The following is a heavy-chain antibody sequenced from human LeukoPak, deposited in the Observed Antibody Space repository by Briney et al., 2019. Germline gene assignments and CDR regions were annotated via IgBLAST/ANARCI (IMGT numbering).Heavy chain of an antibody. CDR3: AKTLRELSGGAFDI. J-gene: IGHJ3*02. CDR1: GFTFSSYG. CDR2: ISYDGSNK. Sequence: GGSLRLSCAASGFTFSSYGMHWVRQAPGKGLEWVAVISYDGSNKYYADSVKGRFTISRDNSKNTLYLQMNSLRAEDTAVYYCAKTLRELSGGAFDIWGQGTMVTVSS. V-gene: IGHV3-30*18. D-gene: IGHD1-26*01.